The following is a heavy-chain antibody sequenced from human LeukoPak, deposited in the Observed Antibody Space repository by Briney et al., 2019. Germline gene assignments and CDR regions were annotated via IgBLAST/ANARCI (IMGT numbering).Heavy chain of an antibody. D-gene: IGHD6-13*01. V-gene: IGHV4-59*01. Sequence: PSETLSLTCTVSGGSISSYYWSWIRQPPGKGLEWIGYIYYSGSTNYNPSLKGRVTISVDTSKNQFSLKLSSVTAADTAVYYCARSKQQLVLGNWGQGTLVTVSS. J-gene: IGHJ4*02. CDR3: ARSKQQLVLGN. CDR1: GGSISSYY. CDR2: IYYSGST.